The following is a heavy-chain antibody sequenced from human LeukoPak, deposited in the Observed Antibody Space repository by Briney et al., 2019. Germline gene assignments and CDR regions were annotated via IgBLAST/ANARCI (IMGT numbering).Heavy chain of an antibody. V-gene: IGHV4-59*01. D-gene: IGHD5-12*01. CDR3: ARHSHTAYDGMFES. CDR1: GVSISSYY. CDR2: ISYTGSF. Sequence: SETLSLTCAASGVSISSYYWSRIRQPPGMGLEWIGYISYTGSFNYNPSLQSRVTISVDTSKNLLSLKLRSVIAADTALYYCARHSHTAYDGMFESWGQGTLVTVSS. J-gene: IGHJ4*02.